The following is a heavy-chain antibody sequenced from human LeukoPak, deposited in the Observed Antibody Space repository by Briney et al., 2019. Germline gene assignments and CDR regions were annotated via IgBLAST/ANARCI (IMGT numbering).Heavy chain of an antibody. Sequence: GGSLRLSCAASRFILNNYWMNWVRQAPGKGLEWVANIKEDGSEQYYVDSVKGRFTISRDNAKKSLYLQMNSLRAEDTAVYFCGMAMDVWGQGTTVTVSS. CDR3: GMAMDV. J-gene: IGHJ6*02. V-gene: IGHV3-7*03. CDR1: RFILNNYW. CDR2: IKEDGSEQ.